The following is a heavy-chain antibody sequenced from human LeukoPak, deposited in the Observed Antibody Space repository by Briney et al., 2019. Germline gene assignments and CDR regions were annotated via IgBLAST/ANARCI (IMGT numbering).Heavy chain of an antibody. Sequence: PSETLSLTCTVSGGSISTYYWSWIRQPPGKGLEWIGYIYYSGSTNYNPSLKSRVTISVDTSKNQFSLNLSSVTAADTAVYYCARGGPLQVQLTYYYYYMDVWGKGTTVTVSS. J-gene: IGHJ6*03. V-gene: IGHV4-59*01. CDR2: IYYSGST. CDR3: ARGGPLQVQLTYYYYYMDV. D-gene: IGHD1-1*01. CDR1: GGSISTYY.